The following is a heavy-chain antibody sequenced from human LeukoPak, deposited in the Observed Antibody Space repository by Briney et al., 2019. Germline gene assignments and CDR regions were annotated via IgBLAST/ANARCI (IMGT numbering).Heavy chain of an antibody. V-gene: IGHV3-53*01. J-gene: IGHJ4*02. CDR1: GLTVSSNY. CDR3: ARDSSGQKNFDY. D-gene: IGHD3-22*01. CDR2: IYSGGST. Sequence: GGSLRLSCAASGLTVSSNYMSWVRQAPGKGLEWVSVIYSGGSTYYADSVKGRFTISRDNSKNTLYLQMNSLRAEDTAVYYCARDSSGQKNFDYWGQGTPVTVSS.